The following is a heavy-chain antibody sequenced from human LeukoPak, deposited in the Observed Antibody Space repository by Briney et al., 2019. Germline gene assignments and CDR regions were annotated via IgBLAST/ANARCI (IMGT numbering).Heavy chain of an antibody. Sequence: GGSLRLSCAASGFTVKNNYMSWVRQAPGKGLEWVSVIYSGGSTYYADSVKGRFTISRDNSKNTLYLQMNSLRAEDTAVYYCARSMYYYGSGSYDYWGQGTLVTVSS. CDR3: ARSMYYYGSGSYDY. J-gene: IGHJ4*02. CDR1: GFTVKNNY. V-gene: IGHV3-66*01. D-gene: IGHD3-10*01. CDR2: IYSGGST.